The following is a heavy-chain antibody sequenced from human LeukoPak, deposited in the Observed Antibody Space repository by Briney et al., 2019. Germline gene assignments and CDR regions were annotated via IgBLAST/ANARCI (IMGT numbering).Heavy chain of an antibody. J-gene: IGHJ3*02. V-gene: IGHV3-23*01. CDR1: GFTFSSYS. CDR3: AKVRDTRDWYKDAFDI. D-gene: IGHD6-19*01. Sequence: AGGSLRLSCAASGFTFSSYSMNWVRQAPGKGLEWVSAITGTGGSTYYAASVKGRFTVSRDNSKNTLYLQMSSLRAEDTAMYYCAKVRDTRDWYKDAFDIWGQGTRVTVSS. CDR2: ITGTGGST.